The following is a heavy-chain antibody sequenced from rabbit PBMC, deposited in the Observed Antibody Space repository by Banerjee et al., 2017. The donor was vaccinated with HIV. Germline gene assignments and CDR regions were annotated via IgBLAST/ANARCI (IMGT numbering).Heavy chain of an antibody. J-gene: IGHJ4*01. V-gene: IGHV1S47*01. CDR1: GIDFSNYG. CDR2: IYPDFGIR. CDR3: ARRDYGSSTYYDL. D-gene: IGHD8-1*01. Sequence: ELVESGGGLVQPGESLKLSCKASGIDFSNYGISWVRQAPGKGPEWIAYIYPDFGIRKYANSVKGRFTISSDNAQNTVFLRMTSLTASDTATYFCARRDYGSSTYYDLWGPGTLVTVS.